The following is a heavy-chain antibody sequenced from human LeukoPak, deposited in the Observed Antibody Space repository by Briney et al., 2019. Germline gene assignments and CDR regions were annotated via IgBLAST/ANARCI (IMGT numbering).Heavy chain of an antibody. CDR1: GYTLTNNF. V-gene: IGHV1-46*01. CDR2: INPNGGST. Sequence: GASVKVSCKASGYTLTNNFMHWVRQAPGQGLEWMGIINPNGGSTIYAQKFQGRVTMTRDMPTSTVYMELSSLRSEDTVVYYCARTSYSTTRYMDVWGKGTTVTVSS. CDR3: ARTSYSTTRYMDV. D-gene: IGHD2/OR15-2a*01. J-gene: IGHJ6*03.